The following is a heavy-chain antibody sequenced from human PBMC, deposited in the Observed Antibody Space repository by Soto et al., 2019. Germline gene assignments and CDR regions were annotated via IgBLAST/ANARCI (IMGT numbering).Heavy chain of an antibody. CDR2: INHSGSA. Sequence: PSETLSLTCAVYGESFSGYIWTWIRQTPGKGLQWIGQINHSGSASYNPSLKSRVTISVHTSNSQFSLELSSVTAADTAVYYCARVWFYNSALSSWSYDYWGQGALVTVSS. CDR3: ARVWFYNSALSSWSYDY. J-gene: IGHJ4*02. V-gene: IGHV4-34*01. CDR1: GESFSGYI. D-gene: IGHD6-19*01.